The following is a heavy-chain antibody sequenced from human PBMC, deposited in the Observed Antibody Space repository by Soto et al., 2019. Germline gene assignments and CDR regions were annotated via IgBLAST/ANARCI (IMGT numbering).Heavy chain of an antibody. CDR2: ISGSGGST. CDR3: AKDTDIVVVPAALDY. D-gene: IGHD2-2*01. J-gene: IGHJ4*02. V-gene: IGHV3-23*01. Sequence: EVQLLESGGGLVQPGGSLRLSCAAFGFTFSSYAMSWVRQAPGKGLEWVSAISGSGGSTYYADSVKGRFTISRDNSKNTLYLQMNSLRAEDTAVYYCAKDTDIVVVPAALDYWGQGTLVTVSS. CDR1: GFTFSSYA.